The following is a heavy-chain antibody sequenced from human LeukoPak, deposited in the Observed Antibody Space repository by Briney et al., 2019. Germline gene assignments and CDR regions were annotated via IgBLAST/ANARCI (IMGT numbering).Heavy chain of an antibody. CDR3: AGPPGYGDYALDY. J-gene: IGHJ4*02. D-gene: IGHD4-17*01. CDR2: INHSGST. V-gene: IGHV4-34*01. Sequence: PSETLSLTCAVYGGSFSGYYWSWIRQPPGKGLEWIGEINHSGSTNYNPSLKSRVTISVDTSKNQFSLKLSSVTAADTAVYYCAGPPGYGDYALDYWGLGTLVTVSS. CDR1: GGSFSGYY.